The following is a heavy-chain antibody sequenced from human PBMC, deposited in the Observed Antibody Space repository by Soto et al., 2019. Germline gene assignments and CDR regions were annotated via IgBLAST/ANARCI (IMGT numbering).Heavy chain of an antibody. CDR2: IYYSGNT. V-gene: IGHV4-31*03. Sequence: QVQLQESGPGLVKPSQTLSLTCTVSGGSISSGGYYWSWIRQHPGKGLEWIGYIYYSGNTYYNPSLKSRVTISEDTSKNQFSLKLSSLPAADTAVYYCARATYYYDSSGYSDRVLDYWGQGTLVTVSS. CDR1: GGSISSGGYY. D-gene: IGHD3-22*01. J-gene: IGHJ4*02. CDR3: ARATYYYDSSGYSDRVLDY.